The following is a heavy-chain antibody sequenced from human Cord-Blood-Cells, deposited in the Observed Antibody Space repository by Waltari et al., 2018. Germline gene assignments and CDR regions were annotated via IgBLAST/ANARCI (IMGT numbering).Heavy chain of an antibody. D-gene: IGHD3-10*01. CDR2: IYYSGST. J-gene: IGHJ4*02. CDR3: AREGRNYYGSGSYDY. V-gene: IGHV4-31*03. Sequence: QVQLQESGPGLVKPSQTLSLPCTFSGGSISSAGYYWRWLRPHPGKGLEWIGYIYYSGSTYYNPSLKSRVTISVDTSKNQFSLKLSSVTAADTAVYYCAREGRNYYGSGSYDYWGQGTLVTVSS. CDR1: GGSISSAGYY.